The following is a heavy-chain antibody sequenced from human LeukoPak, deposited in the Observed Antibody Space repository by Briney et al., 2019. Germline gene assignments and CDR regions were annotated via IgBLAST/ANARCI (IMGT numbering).Heavy chain of an antibody. J-gene: IGHJ6*04. D-gene: IGHD3-10*01. CDR1: GFTFSDYY. CDR3: ARTTPGSVDV. Sequence: KSGGSLRLSCAASGFTFSDYYMSWLRQAPGEGLEWLSYISSSGSGIFYADSVKGRFTMTRDNAKNSLYLQMNSLRAEDTAVYYCARTTPGSVDVWGKGTTVTVSS. CDR2: ISSSGSGI. V-gene: IGHV3-11*04.